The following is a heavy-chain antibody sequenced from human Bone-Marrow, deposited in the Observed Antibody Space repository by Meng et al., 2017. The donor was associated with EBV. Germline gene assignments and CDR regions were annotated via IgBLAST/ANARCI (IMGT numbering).Heavy chain of an antibody. CDR1: GETCSSYA. J-gene: IGHJ5*02. V-gene: IGHV1-69*01. CDR3: ARGDVVVEAATPPDR. D-gene: IGHD2-15*01. Sequence: QVQRVQYGARVKKPGSSVKVSCKASGETCSSYAFTWVRQAPGQGIEWMGGIIPLFGTTDYAQNFQGRVTITADEVTSTVYMELASLRSDDTAVYFCARGDVVVEAATPPDRWGQGTLVTVSS. CDR2: IIPLFGTT.